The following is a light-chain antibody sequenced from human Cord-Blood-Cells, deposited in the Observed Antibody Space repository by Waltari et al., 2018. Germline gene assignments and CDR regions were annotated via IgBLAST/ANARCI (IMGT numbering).Light chain of an antibody. CDR3: QQRSNWPLIT. J-gene: IGKJ5*01. CDR1: QSVSSY. V-gene: IGKV3-11*01. Sequence: EIVLTHSPPPLSLSPGEKATLPCRASQSVSSYLAWYQQKPGQAPRLLIYDASNRATGIPARFSGSGSGTDFTLTISSLEPEDFAVYYCQQRSNWPLITFGQGTRLEIK. CDR2: DAS.